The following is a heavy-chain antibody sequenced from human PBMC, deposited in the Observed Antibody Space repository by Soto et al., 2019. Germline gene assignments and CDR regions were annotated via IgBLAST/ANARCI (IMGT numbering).Heavy chain of an antibody. V-gene: IGHV3-23*01. CDR1: GFTFSRHA. J-gene: IGHJ4*02. D-gene: IGHD6-13*01. Sequence: GGSLRLSCTASGFTFSRHAMTWVRQAPGKGLEWVSGLSDSGGSIYYADSVKGRFTISRDNSMNTLYLQMNTLRAEDTAIYYCAKVSSSWYAGFFDLWGKGTMVNVSS. CDR3: AKVSSSWYAGFFDL. CDR2: LSDSGGSI.